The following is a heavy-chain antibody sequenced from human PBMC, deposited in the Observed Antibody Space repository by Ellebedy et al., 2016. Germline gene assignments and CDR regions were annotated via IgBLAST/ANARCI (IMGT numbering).Heavy chain of an antibody. CDR2: INPSGGST. V-gene: IGHV1-46*01. J-gene: IGHJ4*02. D-gene: IGHD6-19*01. Sequence: ASVKVSCKASGYTFTSYYMHWVRQAPGQGLEWMGIINPSGGSTSYAQKFQCRVTMTRNTSISTAYMELSSLRSEDTAVYYCARRSRSYSSGWYGIDYWGQGTLVTVSS. CDR1: GYTFTSYY. CDR3: ARRSRSYSSGWYGIDY.